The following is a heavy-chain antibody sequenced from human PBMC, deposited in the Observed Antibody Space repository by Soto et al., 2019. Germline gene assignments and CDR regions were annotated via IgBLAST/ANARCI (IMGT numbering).Heavy chain of an antibody. D-gene: IGHD2-8*01. CDR3: ARTNGAYSNYFDY. V-gene: IGHV3-21*01. J-gene: IGHJ4*02. Sequence: PGGSLRLSCAASGFTFSSYIMFWVRQAPKKGLEWVSSIGGSSGHIYYADSLKGRFTISRDNAKNSLYLQMNSLRVDDTAVYYCARTNGAYSNYFDYWGQGTLVTVSS. CDR2: IGGSSGHI. CDR1: GFTFSSYI.